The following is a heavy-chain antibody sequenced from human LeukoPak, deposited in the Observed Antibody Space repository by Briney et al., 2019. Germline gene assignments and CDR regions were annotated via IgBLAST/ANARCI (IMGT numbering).Heavy chain of an antibody. Sequence: PGGSVRLSCAASGFTFTNYAMSWVRQAPGKGLEWVSSISDSGGSAFYADSVRGRFTISRDNSKSTLYLQMSSLRAEDTAVYYCAKDNWYLDYWGQGTLVTVSS. J-gene: IGHJ4*02. CDR2: ISDSGGSA. CDR1: GFTFTNYA. V-gene: IGHV3-23*01. D-gene: IGHD1-1*01. CDR3: AKDNWYLDY.